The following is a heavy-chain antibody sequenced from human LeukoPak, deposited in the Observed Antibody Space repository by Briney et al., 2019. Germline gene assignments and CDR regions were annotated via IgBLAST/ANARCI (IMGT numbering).Heavy chain of an antibody. D-gene: IGHD6-13*01. CDR3: AAAESGYSSSWYKGWFDP. J-gene: IGHJ5*02. CDR2: IWHSGGT. Sequence: SQTLSLTCTVSGGSISSGAYYWSWIRQPPGKGLDWIGYIWHSGGTYYNPSLKSRVTISVDKSKNQFSLKLSSVTAADTAVYYCAAAESGYSSSWYKGWFDPWGQGTLVTISS. V-gene: IGHV4-30-2*01. CDR1: GGSISSGAYY.